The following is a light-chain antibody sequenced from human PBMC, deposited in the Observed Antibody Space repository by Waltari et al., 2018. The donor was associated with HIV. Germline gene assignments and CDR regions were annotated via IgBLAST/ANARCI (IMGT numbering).Light chain of an antibody. CDR2: AAS. CDR3: QQAYSFPRT. Sequence: MGMTQSPSSVSASVGDRVTITCRASQYIAEWLAWYQQKPGKAPKLLIFAASSLESGVPSRFSGSGSGTDFTLAISSLQPEDVATYYCQQAYSFPRTFGLGTKVEIK. J-gene: IGKJ1*01. CDR1: QYIAEW. V-gene: IGKV1-12*01.